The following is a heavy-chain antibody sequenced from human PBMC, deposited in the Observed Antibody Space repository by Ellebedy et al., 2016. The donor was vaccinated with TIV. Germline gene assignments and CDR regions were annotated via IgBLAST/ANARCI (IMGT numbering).Heavy chain of an antibody. Sequence: GESLKISCKASGYNFATYWIGWLRQTPGKGLEWMGIIFPLDSDTRYSPSFQGQVTISADRTLNTDYLQWSSLRASDTAMYYCARSLAGYGYIDSWGQGTLVNVSS. J-gene: IGHJ4*02. D-gene: IGHD5-12*01. CDR1: GYNFATYW. CDR2: IFPLDSDT. CDR3: ARSLAGYGYIDS. V-gene: IGHV5-51*01.